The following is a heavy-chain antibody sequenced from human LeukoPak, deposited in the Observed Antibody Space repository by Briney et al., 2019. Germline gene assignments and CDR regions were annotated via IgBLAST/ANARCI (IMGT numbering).Heavy chain of an antibody. CDR2: ISFDGSNT. J-gene: IGHJ4*02. V-gene: IGHV3-30-3*01. CDR1: GFTFSAHA. CDR3: ARDPTPWRRDYFDY. Sequence: PGGSLRLSCAASGFTFSAHAMHWVRQAPGKGLESVAVISFDGSNTYYPASVKGRFTISRDNSKNTLYLQMDSLRGEDTAVYFCARDPTPWRRDYFDYWGQGTLVVVSS.